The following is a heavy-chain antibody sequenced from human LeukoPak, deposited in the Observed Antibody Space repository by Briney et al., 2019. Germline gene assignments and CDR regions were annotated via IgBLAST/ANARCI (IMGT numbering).Heavy chain of an antibody. Sequence: PSETLSLTCTVYGESFSGYYWSWIRQPPGKGLEWIGEINHSGSTHYNPSLKSRVTISLDTSKNQFSLKLGSVTAADTAVYYCARQPYMLGAYYFDYWGQGTLVTVSS. CDR1: GESFSGYY. J-gene: IGHJ4*02. CDR2: INHSGST. D-gene: IGHD1-26*01. V-gene: IGHV4-34*01. CDR3: ARQPYMLGAYYFDY.